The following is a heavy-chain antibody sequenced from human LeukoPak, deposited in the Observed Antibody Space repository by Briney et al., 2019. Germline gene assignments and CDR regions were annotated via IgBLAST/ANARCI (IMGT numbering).Heavy chain of an antibody. CDR1: GFTFRNAW. CDR3: TTAPAAFDI. J-gene: IGHJ3*02. V-gene: IGHV3-15*01. Sequence: PGGSLRLSCAASGFTFRNAWMSWVRQAPGKGLEWVGRIKSKGDGGTTDYAAPLKGRFTISRDDSKNTLYLQVNSLKIEDTALYYCTTAPAAFDIWGQGTMVTVSS. CDR2: IKSKGDGGTT.